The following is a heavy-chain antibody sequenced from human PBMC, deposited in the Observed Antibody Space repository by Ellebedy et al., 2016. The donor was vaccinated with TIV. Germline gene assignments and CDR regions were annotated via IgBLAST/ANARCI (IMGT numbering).Heavy chain of an antibody. Sequence: ASVKVSXXASGYTFTNYGISWVRQAPGQGLEWMGWISANNGNTNYAQSLQGRVTMSTDASTRTAYMELRSLRSDDTAVYYCARVFDSGYDSAYFDNWGQGTLVTVSS. V-gene: IGHV1-18*01. D-gene: IGHD5-12*01. CDR1: GYTFTNYG. CDR2: ISANNGNT. J-gene: IGHJ4*02. CDR3: ARVFDSGYDSAYFDN.